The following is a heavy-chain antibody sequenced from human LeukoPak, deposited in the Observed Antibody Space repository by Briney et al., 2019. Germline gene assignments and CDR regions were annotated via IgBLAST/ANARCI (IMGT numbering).Heavy chain of an antibody. CDR2: IYHSGST. CDR3: ARDPGWFDP. Sequence: SETLSLTCTVSGGSISSSSYYWGWIRQPPGKGLEWIGYIYHSGSTYYNPSLKSRVTISVDRSKNQFSLKLSSVTAADTAVYYCARDPGWFDPWGQGTLVTVSS. CDR1: GGSISSSSYY. J-gene: IGHJ5*02. V-gene: IGHV4-39*07.